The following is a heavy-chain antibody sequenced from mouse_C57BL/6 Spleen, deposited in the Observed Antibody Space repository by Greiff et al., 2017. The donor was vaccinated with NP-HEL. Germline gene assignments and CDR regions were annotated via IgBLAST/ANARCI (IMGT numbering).Heavy chain of an antibody. CDR3: ARSPIYYDYDDAMDY. V-gene: IGHV1-22*01. Sequence: EVKLMESGPELVKPGASVKMSCKASGYTFTDYNMHWVKQSHGKSLEWIGYINPNNGGTSYNQKFKGKATLTVNKSSSTAYMELRSLTSEDTAVYYCARSPIYYDYDDAMDYWGQGTSVTVSS. CDR1: GYTFTDYN. D-gene: IGHD2-4*01. J-gene: IGHJ4*01. CDR2: INPNNGGT.